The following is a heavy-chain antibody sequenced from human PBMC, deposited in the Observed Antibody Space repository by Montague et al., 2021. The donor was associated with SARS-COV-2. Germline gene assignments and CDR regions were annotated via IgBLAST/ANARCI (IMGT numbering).Heavy chain of an antibody. V-gene: IGHV3-30*04. D-gene: IGHD5/OR15-5a*01. CDR2: VSFNEDNK. J-gene: IGHJ4*02. CDR1: GFHFDSYA. Sequence: SLSLSFSASGFHFDSYAMHWVRQAPGKGLEWVASVSFNEDNKDYADSVKGRFTISRDSFRNTVYLQMESLRPEDTAVYYCARDRWSIVSAGYLDYWGQGALVTVS. CDR3: ARDRWSIVSAGYLDY.